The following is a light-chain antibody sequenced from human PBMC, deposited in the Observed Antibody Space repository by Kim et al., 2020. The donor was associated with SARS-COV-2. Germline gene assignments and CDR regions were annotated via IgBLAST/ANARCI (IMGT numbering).Light chain of an antibody. CDR3: QQRSNWPPPPT. CDR1: QSVSSY. Sequence: PGEGATLSCRASQSVSSYLAWYQQKPGQAPRLLIYDASNRATGIPARFSGSGSGTDFTLTISSVEPEDSAVYYCQQRSNWPPPPTFGQGTKVDIK. J-gene: IGKJ1*01. V-gene: IGKV3-11*01. CDR2: DAS.